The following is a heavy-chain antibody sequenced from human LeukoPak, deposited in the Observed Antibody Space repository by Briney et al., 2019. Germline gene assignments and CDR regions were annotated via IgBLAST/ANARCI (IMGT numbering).Heavy chain of an antibody. V-gene: IGHV3-23*01. J-gene: IGHJ5*02. CDR2: ISGSGGST. Sequence: GGSLRLSCAASGFTFSSYAMSWVRQAPGKGLEWVSAISGSGGSTYYADSVKGRFTISRDNSKNTLYLEMNSLSVEDTATYYCTRDFRSADLWGQGTLVTVTS. CDR1: GFTFSSYA. CDR3: TRDFRSADL.